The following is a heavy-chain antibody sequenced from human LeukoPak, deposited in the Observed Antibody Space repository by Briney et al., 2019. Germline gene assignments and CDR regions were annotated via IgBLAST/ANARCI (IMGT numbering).Heavy chain of an antibody. CDR2: IYPGDSDT. D-gene: IGHD3-10*01. J-gene: IGHJ4*02. V-gene: IGHV5-51*01. Sequence: GESLKISCTGSGYSFTNYWIGWVRQMPGKGLEWRGIIYPGDSDTRYSPSFQGQVTISADKTISTAYLQWSSLKASDTAMYYCATRYYYDSGSYSSFDYWGQGTLVTVSS. CDR3: ATRYYYDSGSYSSFDY. CDR1: GYSFTNYW.